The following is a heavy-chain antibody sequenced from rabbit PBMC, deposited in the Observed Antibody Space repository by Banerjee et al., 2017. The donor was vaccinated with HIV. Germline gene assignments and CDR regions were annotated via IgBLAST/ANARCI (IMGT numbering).Heavy chain of an antibody. Sequence: QSLEEIGGGLVQPGGSLTLSCNASGFDFSVYYMSWVRQAPGKGLEWIGYIDTVFGSTYYANWVNGRFTISSHSAQNTLYLQLNSLTAADTATYFCARDLAGVIGWNFNLWGPGTLVTVS. D-gene: IGHD4-1*01. J-gene: IGHJ4*01. CDR3: ARDLAGVIGWNFNL. CDR1: GFDFSVYY. CDR2: IDTVFGST. V-gene: IGHV1S7*01.